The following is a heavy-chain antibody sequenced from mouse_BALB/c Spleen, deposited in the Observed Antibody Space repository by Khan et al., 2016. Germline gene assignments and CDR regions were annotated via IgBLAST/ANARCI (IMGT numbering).Heavy chain of an antibody. D-gene: IGHD1-1*01. V-gene: IGHV4-1*02. CDR3: ARRYSYGRYFDV. CDR1: GFDFSRYW. CDR2: INPDSSTI. J-gene: IGHJ1*01. Sequence: EVKLLESGGGLVQPGGSLKLSCAASGFDFSRYWMSWVRQAPGKGLEWIGEINPDSSTINYTPSLKDKFIISRDNAKNTLYLQMSKVRSEDTALYYCARRYSYGRYFDVWGAGTTVTVSS.